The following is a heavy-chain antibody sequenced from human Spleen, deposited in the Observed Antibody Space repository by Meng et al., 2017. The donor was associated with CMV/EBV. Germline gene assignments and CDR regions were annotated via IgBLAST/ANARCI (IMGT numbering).Heavy chain of an antibody. CDR3: AKTKVFGVVFDY. CDR2: IYYSGST. V-gene: IGHV4-30-4*08. J-gene: IGHJ4*02. CDR1: GGSISSGDYY. Sequence: VSGGSISSGDYYWRWLRQPPGKGLEWIGYIYYSGSTYYNPSLKSRVTISVDTSKNQFSLKLSSVTAADTAVYYCAKTKVFGVVFDYWGQGTLVTVSS. D-gene: IGHD3-3*01.